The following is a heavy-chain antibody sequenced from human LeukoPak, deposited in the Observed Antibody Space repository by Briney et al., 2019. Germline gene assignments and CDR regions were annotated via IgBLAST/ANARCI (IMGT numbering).Heavy chain of an antibody. J-gene: IGHJ3*02. Sequence: PSETLSLTCTVSGGSISSYYWSWIRQPPGKGLEWIGYIYYSGSTNYNPSLKSRVTISVDTSKNQFSLKLSPVTAADTAVYYCARDRGSSSSGFDAFDIWGQGTMVTVSS. CDR1: GGSISSYY. V-gene: IGHV4-59*01. CDR2: IYYSGST. CDR3: ARDRGSSSSGFDAFDI. D-gene: IGHD6-13*01.